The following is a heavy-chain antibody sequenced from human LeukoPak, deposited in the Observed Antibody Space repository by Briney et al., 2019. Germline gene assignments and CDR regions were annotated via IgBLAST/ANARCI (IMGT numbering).Heavy chain of an antibody. CDR3: ARGFRAYYYGSGSLNWFDP. V-gene: IGHV4-4*02. CDR2: IYHSGST. CDR1: GGSISSSNW. J-gene: IGHJ5*02. Sequence: PSETLSLTCAVSGGSISSSNWWSWVRQPPGKGLEWIGEIYHSGSTNCNPSLKSRVTISVDKSKNQFSLKLSSVTAADTAVYYCARGFRAYYYGSGSLNWFDPWGQGTLVTVSS. D-gene: IGHD3-10*01.